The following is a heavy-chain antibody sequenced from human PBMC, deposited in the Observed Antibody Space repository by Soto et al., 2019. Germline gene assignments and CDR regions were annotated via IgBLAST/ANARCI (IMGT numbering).Heavy chain of an antibody. J-gene: IGHJ4*02. CDR1: GFTFSSYE. Sequence: GWSLRLSCAASGFTFSSYEMNLVRQAPGKGLGWVSYISSSGSAIYYAASVKGRFTISRDNAKNSLYLQMSSLRAEDTAFYYCATKLGGNTYFGYWGEGALVTVSS. CDR2: ISSSGSAI. V-gene: IGHV3-48*03. D-gene: IGHD7-27*01. CDR3: ATKLGGNTYFGY.